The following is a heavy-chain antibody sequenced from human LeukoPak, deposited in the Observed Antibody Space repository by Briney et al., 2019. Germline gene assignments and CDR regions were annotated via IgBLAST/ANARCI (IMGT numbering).Heavy chain of an antibody. CDR3: ARYCSGGSCYSQSGPARAFDY. CDR1: GGSISSSSYY. D-gene: IGHD2-15*01. CDR2: IYYSGST. V-gene: IGHV4-39*07. J-gene: IGHJ4*02. Sequence: SETLSLTCTVSGGSISSSSYYWGWIRQPPGKGLEWIGSIYYSGSTYYNPSLKSRVTISVDTSKNQFSLKLSSVTAADTAVYYCARYCSGGSCYSQSGPARAFDYWGQGTLVTVSS.